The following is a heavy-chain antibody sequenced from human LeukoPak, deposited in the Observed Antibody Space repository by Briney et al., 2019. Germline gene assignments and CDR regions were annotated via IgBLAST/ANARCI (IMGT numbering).Heavy chain of an antibody. CDR2: INPDSGDT. J-gene: IGHJ5*02. CDR1: GYTLANYY. CDR3: GRGRSPYCSAGDCYLAWLDP. Sequence: ASVTVSCKASGYTLANYYIQWVRQAPGQGFEGMGWINPDSGDTDYARKFLGRVSSSSDTSINTAYLELSRLTSDDTAVYYCGRGRSPYCSAGDCYLAWLDPWGQGTLVTVSS. V-gene: IGHV1-2*02. D-gene: IGHD2-21*01.